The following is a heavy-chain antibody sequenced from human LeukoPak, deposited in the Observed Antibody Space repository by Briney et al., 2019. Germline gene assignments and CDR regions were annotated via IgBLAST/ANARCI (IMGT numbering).Heavy chain of an antibody. CDR2: IYYSGST. CDR3: ARGYYGSSGYWAFDI. V-gene: IGHV4-61*08. Sequence: SETLSLTCAVSGGSISSGGYSWSWIRQPPGKGLEWIGYIYYSGSTNYNPSLKSRVTISVDTSKNQFSLKLSSVTAADTAVYYCARGYYGSSGYWAFDIWGQGTMVTVSS. J-gene: IGHJ3*02. CDR1: GGSISSGGYS. D-gene: IGHD3-22*01.